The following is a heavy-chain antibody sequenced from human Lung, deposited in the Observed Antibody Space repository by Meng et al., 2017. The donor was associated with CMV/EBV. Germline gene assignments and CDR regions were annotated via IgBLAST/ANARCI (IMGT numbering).Heavy chain of an antibody. CDR3: ARKAGVNGRGFDR. Sequence: SXXVSXKSSGYTFTDYYMHWVRQAPGQGLEWMGLINLKSGGSHSAQKFQGRVTMTRDTSISTAYLDLSRLKSDDTAVYFCARKAGVNGRGFDRWRQGTLVTVSS. CDR1: GYTFTDYY. J-gene: IGHJ4*02. CDR2: INLKSGGS. V-gene: IGHV1-2*02. D-gene: IGHD3-10*01.